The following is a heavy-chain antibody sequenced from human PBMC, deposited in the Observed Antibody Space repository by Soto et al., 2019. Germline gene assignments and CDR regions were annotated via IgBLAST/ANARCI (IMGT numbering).Heavy chain of an antibody. V-gene: IGHV1-58*01. CDR3: ARGCETYYYDSSGYKFRAFDI. Sequence: ASVKVSCKASGFTFSSSAVHWVRQARGHRLEWIGWIVVGNSNTNYARGLQERVTITRDMSTSTAYMELSGLRSEDTAVYYCARGCETYYYDSSGYKFRAFDIWGQGTMVTVSS. CDR2: IVVGNSNT. D-gene: IGHD3-22*01. J-gene: IGHJ3*02. CDR1: GFTFSSSA.